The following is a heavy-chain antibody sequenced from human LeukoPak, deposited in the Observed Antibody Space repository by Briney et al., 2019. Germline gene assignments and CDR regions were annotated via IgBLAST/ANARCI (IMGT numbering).Heavy chain of an antibody. CDR3: ARTTVTKGFDY. CDR2: IYYSGST. CDR1: GGSISSYY. Sequence: SETLSLTCTVSGGSISSYYWSWLRQPPGKGLEWIGYIYYSGSTNYNPSLKSRVTISVDTSKNQFSLKLSSVTAADTAVYYCARTTVTKGFDYWGQGTLVTVSS. D-gene: IGHD4-17*01. J-gene: IGHJ4*02. V-gene: IGHV4-59*01.